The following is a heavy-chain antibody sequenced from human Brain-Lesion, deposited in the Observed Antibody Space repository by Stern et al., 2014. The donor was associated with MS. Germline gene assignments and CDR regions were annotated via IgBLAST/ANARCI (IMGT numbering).Heavy chain of an antibody. CDR3: ARVPGGVFGGMDV. V-gene: IGHV1-2*04. D-gene: IGHD4-23*01. CDR2: INPYSGDT. Sequence: VQLVESGAEVKKPGASVKVSCKASGYTFTAYFMHWVRQAPGQGLEWLGWINPYSGDTKYAQKFQGWVTMTRDTSISTAYMELSSLRSDDTAVYYCARVPGGVFGGMDVWGQGTTVT. CDR1: GYTFTAYF. J-gene: IGHJ6*02.